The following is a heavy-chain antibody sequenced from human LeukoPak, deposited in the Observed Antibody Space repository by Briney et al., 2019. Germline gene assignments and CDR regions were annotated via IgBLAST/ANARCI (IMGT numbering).Heavy chain of an antibody. CDR1: GESFSGYY. Sequence: SSETLSLTCAVYGESFSGYYWSWIRQPPGKGLEWIGEINHSGSTNYNPSLKSRVTVSVDTSKNQFSLKLSSVTAADTAVYYCARLNGRITMVRGVLSGDYWGQGTLVTVSS. CDR3: ARLNGRITMVRGVLSGDY. V-gene: IGHV4-34*01. CDR2: INHSGST. D-gene: IGHD3-10*01. J-gene: IGHJ4*02.